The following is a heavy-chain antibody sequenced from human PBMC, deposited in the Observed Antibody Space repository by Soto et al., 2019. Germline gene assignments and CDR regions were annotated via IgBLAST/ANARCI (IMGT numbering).Heavy chain of an antibody. CDR3: ARGGVRGVMDY. V-gene: IGHV1-3*01. D-gene: IGHD3-10*01. J-gene: IGHJ4*02. Sequence: ASVKVSCKAPGYTFTSYAMHWVRQAPGQRLEWMGWINAGNGNTKYSQKFQGRVTITRDTSASTAYMELSSLRSGDTAVYYCARGGVRGVMDYWGQGTLVTVSS. CDR1: GYTFTSYA. CDR2: INAGNGNT.